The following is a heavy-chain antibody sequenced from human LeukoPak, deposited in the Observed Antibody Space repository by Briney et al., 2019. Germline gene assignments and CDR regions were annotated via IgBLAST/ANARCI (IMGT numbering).Heavy chain of an antibody. CDR2: ISYDGSNK. J-gene: IGHJ3*02. CDR1: GFTFSSYA. D-gene: IGHD1-26*01. V-gene: IGHV3-30*04. CDR3: ARVLRGAFDI. Sequence: GGSLRLSCAASGFTFSSYAMHWVRQAPGKGLEWVAVISYDGSNKYYADSVKGRFTISRDNSKNTLYLQMNSLRAEDTAVYYCARVLRGAFDIWGQGTVVTVSS.